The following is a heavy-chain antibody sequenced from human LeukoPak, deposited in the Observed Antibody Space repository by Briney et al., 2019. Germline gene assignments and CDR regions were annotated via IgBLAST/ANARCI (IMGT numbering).Heavy chain of an antibody. J-gene: IGHJ6*02. D-gene: IGHD3-3*01. V-gene: IGHV4-59*01. CDR3: ARDRSPSDFWSGYYRYYYYYGMDV. Sequence: SETLSLTCTVSGASISSYYWSWIRQPPGKGLEWIGDIYYSGSTNYNPSLKSRVTISVDTSKNQFSLKLSSVTAADTAVYYCARDRSPSDFWSGYYRYYYYYGMDVWGQGTTVTVSS. CDR1: GASISSYY. CDR2: IYYSGST.